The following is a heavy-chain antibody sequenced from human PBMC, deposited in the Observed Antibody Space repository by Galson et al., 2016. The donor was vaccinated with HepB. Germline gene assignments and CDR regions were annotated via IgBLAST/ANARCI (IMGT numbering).Heavy chain of an antibody. J-gene: IGHJ4*02. Sequence: FLRLSCAASGFTFDDYTMHWVRQPPGKGLEWVSLIRWDGVSTYYADSVKGRFSISRDNSKNSLYLQMNSLRTEDTALYYCAKDFGSGSPHSFDYWGQGTLVTVSS. CDR1: GFTFDDYT. CDR3: AKDFGSGSPHSFDY. D-gene: IGHD3-10*01. CDR2: IRWDGVST. V-gene: IGHV3-43*01.